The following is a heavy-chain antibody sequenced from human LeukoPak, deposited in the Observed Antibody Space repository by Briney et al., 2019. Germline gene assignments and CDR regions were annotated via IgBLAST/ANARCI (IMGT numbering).Heavy chain of an antibody. V-gene: IGHV3-23*01. CDR1: GFTFSTYA. CDR3: AKAFSSSWYYSDY. J-gene: IGHJ4*02. Sequence: GGSLRLSCAASGFTFSTYAMSWVRQAPGKGLEWVSGISGSGGSTYYADSVKGRFTISRDNSKNTLYLQMNSLRAEDTAVYHCAKAFSSSWYYSDYWGQGTLVAVSS. CDR2: ISGSGGST. D-gene: IGHD6-13*01.